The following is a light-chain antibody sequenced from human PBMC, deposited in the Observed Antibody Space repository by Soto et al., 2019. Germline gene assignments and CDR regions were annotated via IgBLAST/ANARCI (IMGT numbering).Light chain of an antibody. V-gene: IGKV3-15*01. CDR1: QSISNN. CDR3: HQYNNWPTMHT. Sequence: IVMTQSPATLSVFPGERGTLSCRASQSISNNLAWLQQKPGQAPRLLIYAASTRATGVPARFSGSGSGTDFTLTISSLQPEDFAVYYCHQYNNWPTMHTFRQGTNLEI. CDR2: AAS. J-gene: IGKJ2*01.